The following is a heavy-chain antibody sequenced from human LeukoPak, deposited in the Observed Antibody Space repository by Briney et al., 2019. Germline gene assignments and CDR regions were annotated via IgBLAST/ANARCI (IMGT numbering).Heavy chain of an antibody. CDR2: ISGSGGST. CDR1: GFTFSSYA. Sequence: PGRSLRLSCAASGFTFSSYAMSWVRQAPGKGLEWVSAISGSGGSTYYADSVKGRFTISRDNSKNTLYLQMNSLRAEDTAVYYCAREWQRAMILYYMDVWGKGTTVTVSS. V-gene: IGHV3-23*01. D-gene: IGHD5-12*01. J-gene: IGHJ6*03. CDR3: AREWQRAMILYYMDV.